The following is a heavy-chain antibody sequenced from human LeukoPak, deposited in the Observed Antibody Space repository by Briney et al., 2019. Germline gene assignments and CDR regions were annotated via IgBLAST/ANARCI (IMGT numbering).Heavy chain of an antibody. CDR3: ARALYGSGSEGNWFDS. J-gene: IGHJ5*01. Sequence: SQTLSLTCGVSGDPDSSGSYSWDWIRQPPGKGLEWIGYIYHSGSTYYNPSLKSRAAISVDRSKKQVSLKVSSVTAADTAVYYCARALYGSGSEGNWFDSWGQGIQVTVSS. CDR2: IYHSGST. CDR1: GDPDSSGSYS. V-gene: IGHV4-30-2*01. D-gene: IGHD3-10*01.